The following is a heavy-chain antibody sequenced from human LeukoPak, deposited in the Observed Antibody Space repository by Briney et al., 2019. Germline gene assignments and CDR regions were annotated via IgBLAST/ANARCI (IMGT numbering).Heavy chain of an antibody. V-gene: IGHV3-48*04. J-gene: IGHJ6*02. CDR2: ISSSSSTI. D-gene: IGHD3-16*02. Sequence: GGSLRLSCAASGFTFSSYSMNWVRQAPGKGLEWVSYISSSSSTIYYADSVKGRFTISRDNAKNSLYLQMNSLRAEDTAVYYCARDEYDYVWGSYRDPYGMDVWGQGTTVTVSS. CDR3: ARDEYDYVWGSYRDPYGMDV. CDR1: GFTFSSYS.